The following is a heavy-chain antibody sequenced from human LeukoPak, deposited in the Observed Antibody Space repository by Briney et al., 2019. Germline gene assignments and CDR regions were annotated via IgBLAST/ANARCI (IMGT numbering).Heavy chain of an antibody. V-gene: IGHV3-23*01. J-gene: IGHJ4*02. D-gene: IGHD6-13*01. Sequence: PGGSLRLSCAASGFTLSSYAMSWVRQAPGKGLEWVSAISGSGGSTYYADSVKGRFTISRDNSKNTLYLQMNSLRAEDTAVYYCAKAGSSWYYFDYWGQGTLVTVSS. CDR2: ISGSGGST. CDR3: AKAGSSWYYFDY. CDR1: GFTLSSYA.